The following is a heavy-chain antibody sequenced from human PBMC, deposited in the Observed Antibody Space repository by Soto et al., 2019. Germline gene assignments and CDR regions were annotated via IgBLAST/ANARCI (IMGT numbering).Heavy chain of an antibody. Sequence: VQLVESGGGVVQPGRSLRLSCAASGLLFTNFGFHWVRQAPGKGLEWVAVISFDGDEKFYADSVKGRFTISKDDTQKSLFLQMNGLRPEDTGRYYCALYSGYDWVRSPIDFWGQGTLVSVSS. D-gene: IGHD5-12*01. CDR1: GLLFTNFG. J-gene: IGHJ4*02. CDR3: ALYSGYDWVRSPIDF. CDR2: ISFDGDEK. V-gene: IGHV3-30*03.